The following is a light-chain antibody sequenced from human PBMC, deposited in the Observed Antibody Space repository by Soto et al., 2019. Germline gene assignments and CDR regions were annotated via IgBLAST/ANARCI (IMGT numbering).Light chain of an antibody. V-gene: IGLV4-60*03. CDR1: SGHSSHI. CDR2: VETDGTY. J-gene: IGLJ3*02. CDR3: ETWDTNIQV. Sequence: QSVLTQSSAASASLGSSVRLTCSLSSGHSSHIIAWHQHQPGEAPRYLMKVETDGTYNKGSGVPHRFSGSGSGADRYLSISNVQSEDEADYYCETWDTNIQVFGGGTKVTVL.